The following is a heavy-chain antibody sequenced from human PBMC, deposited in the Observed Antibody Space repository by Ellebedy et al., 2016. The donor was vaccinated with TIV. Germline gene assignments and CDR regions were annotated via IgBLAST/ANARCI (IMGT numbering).Heavy chain of an antibody. V-gene: IGHV1-18*01. CDR1: GYTFTSFG. Sequence: AASVKVSCKASGYTFTSFGITWERHAPGQGPEWMGWIGTYSGHTNYARKFQGRVTMTTDTFTSTAYMELRSLTSDDTAVYYCARDFHCTSNNCYERPSLYYFDSWGQGTLVTVSS. CDR2: IGTYSGHT. J-gene: IGHJ4*02. D-gene: IGHD2-2*01. CDR3: ARDFHCTSNNCYERPSLYYFDS.